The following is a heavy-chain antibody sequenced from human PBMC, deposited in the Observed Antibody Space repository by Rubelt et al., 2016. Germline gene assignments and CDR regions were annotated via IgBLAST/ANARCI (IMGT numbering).Heavy chain of an antibody. Sequence: QVQLQESGPGLVKPSETLSLICTVSGGSIRTSGYHWGWIRQPPGKGLEWIGYIYYGRITNSRPSFRSRATILMDTPANQVSLGLSSMTAADTAVYYCARYHEPYDRSEFWGAFDPWGQGTLVTVSS. CDR2: IYYGRIT. CDR3: ARYHEPYDRSEFWGAFDP. V-gene: IGHV4-61*05. CDR1: GGSIRTSGYH. D-gene: IGHD3-22*01. J-gene: IGHJ5*02.